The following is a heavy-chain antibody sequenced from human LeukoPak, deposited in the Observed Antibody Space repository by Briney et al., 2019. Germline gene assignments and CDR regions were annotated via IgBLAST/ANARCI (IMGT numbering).Heavy chain of an antibody. J-gene: IGHJ2*01. CDR2: IYPSGST. CDR1: GGSISSYY. D-gene: IGHD2-15*01. Sequence: PSGTLSLTCTVSGGSISSYYWSWIRQAAGKGLEWIGRIYPSGSTNYNPSLSSRVTMSVDTSKNQFSLNLSSVTAADTAVYYCARLRTPFWYFDLWGRGTLVTVSS. V-gene: IGHV4-4*07. CDR3: ARLRTPFWYFDL.